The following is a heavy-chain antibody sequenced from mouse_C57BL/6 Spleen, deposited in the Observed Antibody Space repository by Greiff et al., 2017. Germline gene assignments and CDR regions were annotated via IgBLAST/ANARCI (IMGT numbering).Heavy chain of an antibody. CDR3: ARSGYYGSSPYARDY. J-gene: IGHJ4*01. CDR1: GYTFTSYW. CDR2: IDPSDSET. Sequence: QVQLQQPGAELVRPGSSVKLSCKASGYTFTSYWMHWVKQRPIQGLEWIGNIDPSDSETHYNQKFKDKATLTVDKSSSTAYMQLSSLTSEDSAVYYCARSGYYGSSPYARDYWGQGTSVTVSS. V-gene: IGHV1-52*01. D-gene: IGHD1-1*01.